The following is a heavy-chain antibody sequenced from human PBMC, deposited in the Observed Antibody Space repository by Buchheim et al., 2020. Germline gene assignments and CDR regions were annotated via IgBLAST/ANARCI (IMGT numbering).Heavy chain of an antibody. V-gene: IGHV4-34*01. J-gene: IGHJ2*01. D-gene: IGHD2-2*01. CDR3: ARGGRHQGYCSSTSCPRVMRRNWYFDL. CDR2: INHSGST. CDR1: GGSFSGYY. Sequence: QVQLQQWGAGLLKPSETLSLTCAVYGGSFSGYYWSWIRQPPGKGLEWIGEINHSGSTNYNPSLKSRVTISVDTSKNQFSLKLSSVTAADTAVYYCARGGRHQGYCSSTSCPRVMRRNWYFDLWGRGTL.